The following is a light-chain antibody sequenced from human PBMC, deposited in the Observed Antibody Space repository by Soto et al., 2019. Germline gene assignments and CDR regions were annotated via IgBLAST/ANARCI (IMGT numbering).Light chain of an antibody. J-gene: IGLJ1*01. CDR2: DVT. Sequence: VLTQPASVSGSPGQSITISCTGTSSDVGGYNYVSWYQQHPGRAPKLIIYDVTNRPSGISNRFSGSKSGNTASLTISGLQTEDEADYYCISFTSRHIYVFGTGTKVTVL. CDR3: ISFTSRHIYV. CDR1: SSDVGGYNY. V-gene: IGLV2-14*03.